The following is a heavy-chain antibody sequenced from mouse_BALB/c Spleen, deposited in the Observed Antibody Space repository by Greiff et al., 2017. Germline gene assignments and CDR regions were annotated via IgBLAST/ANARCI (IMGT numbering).Heavy chain of an antibody. CDR2: ISSGSSTI. J-gene: IGHJ3*01. Sequence: EVQLVESGGGLVQPGGSRKLSCAASGFTFSSFGMHWVRQAPEKGLEWVAYISSGSSTIYYADTVKGRFTISRDNPKNTLFLQMTSLRSEDTAMYYCARGGMDGYYPWFAYWGQGTLVTVSA. CDR1: GFTFSSFG. V-gene: IGHV5-17*02. D-gene: IGHD2-3*01. CDR3: ARGGMDGYYPWFAY.